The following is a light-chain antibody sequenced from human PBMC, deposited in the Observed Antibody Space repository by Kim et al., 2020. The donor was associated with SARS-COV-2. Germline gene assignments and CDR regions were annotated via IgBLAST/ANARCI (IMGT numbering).Light chain of an antibody. Sequence: QSITISCTGTSSDVGGYNFVSWYQQHPGKVPKLMIYDVNIRPSGVSNRFSGSKSGNTASLTISGLQAEDEADYYCNSFTTSSTHVFGTGTKVTVL. CDR3: NSFTTSSTHV. CDR2: DVN. CDR1: SSDVGGYNF. J-gene: IGLJ1*01. V-gene: IGLV2-14*03.